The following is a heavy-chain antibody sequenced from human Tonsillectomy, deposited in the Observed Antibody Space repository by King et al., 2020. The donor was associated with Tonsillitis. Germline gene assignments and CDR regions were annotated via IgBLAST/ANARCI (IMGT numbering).Heavy chain of an antibody. CDR3: AKAKYTWGAVVGTDFDF. Sequence: LQLVQSGGGLEQPGRSLRLSCAASGFTFDDYAMHWVRQVPGKGLEWVAGITWNSGNIEYADSVKGRFAISRDNAKNFLYLQMNSLRTEDTALYYCAKAKYTWGAVVGTDFDFWGQGTLVTVSS. D-gene: IGHD6-13*01. CDR1: GFTFDDYA. V-gene: IGHV3-9*01. CDR2: ITWNSGNI. J-gene: IGHJ4*02.